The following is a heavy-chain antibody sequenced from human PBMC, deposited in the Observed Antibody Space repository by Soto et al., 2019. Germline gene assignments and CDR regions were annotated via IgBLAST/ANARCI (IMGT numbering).Heavy chain of an antibody. J-gene: IGHJ5*02. CDR1: GFTFSSYA. D-gene: IGHD6-19*01. Sequence: EVQLLESGGGLVQPGGSLRLSCAASGFTFSSYAMSWVRQAPGKGLEWVSAISGSGGSTYYADSVKGRFTISRDNSKNTLYLQMNSLRAEDTAVYYCVKSHSSGWYRSNWFDPWGQGTLVTVSS. CDR2: ISGSGGST. CDR3: VKSHSSGWYRSNWFDP. V-gene: IGHV3-23*01.